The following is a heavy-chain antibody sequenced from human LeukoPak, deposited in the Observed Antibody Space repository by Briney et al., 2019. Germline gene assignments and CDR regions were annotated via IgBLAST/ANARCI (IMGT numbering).Heavy chain of an antibody. J-gene: IGHJ6*02. Sequence: GGSLRLSCAASGFTFSSYEMNWVRRAPGKGLEWVSYISSSGSTIYYADSVKGRFTISRDNAKNSLYLQMNSLRAEDTAVYYCARDNPTTVAPYYYYGMDVWGQGTTVTVSS. D-gene: IGHD4-23*01. V-gene: IGHV3-48*03. CDR3: ARDNPTTVAPYYYYGMDV. CDR1: GFTFSSYE. CDR2: ISSSGSTI.